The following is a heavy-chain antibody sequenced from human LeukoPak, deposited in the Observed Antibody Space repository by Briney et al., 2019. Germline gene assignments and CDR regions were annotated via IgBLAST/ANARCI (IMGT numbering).Heavy chain of an antibody. V-gene: IGHV3-64*01. CDR1: GFTISRSS. CDR2: ISRSGGNT. J-gene: IGHJ4*02. D-gene: IGHD2-2*03. CDR3: ARVGDRSGNGYSH. Sequence: PGGSLGLSCAASGFTISRSSMHWVRQAPGKGLEFVSAISRSGGNTYYANSVKGRFTISRDTSKNTLYLQVGSLRVEDMAVYYCARVGDRSGNGYSHWGQGTLVTVSS.